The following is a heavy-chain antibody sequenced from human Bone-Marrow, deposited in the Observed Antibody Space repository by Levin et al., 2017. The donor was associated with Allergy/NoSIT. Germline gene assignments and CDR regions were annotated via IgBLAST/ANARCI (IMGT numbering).Heavy chain of an antibody. D-gene: IGHD2-2*01. Sequence: ASVKVSCKASGYTFTGYYMHWVRQAPGQGLEWMGWINPNSGGTNYAQKFQGRVTMTRDTSISTAYMELSRLRSDDTAVYYCARDLNHLVPAAQENWFDPWGQGTLVTVSS. J-gene: IGHJ5*02. CDR1: GYTFTGYY. CDR3: ARDLNHLVPAAQENWFDP. V-gene: IGHV1-2*02. CDR2: INPNSGGT.